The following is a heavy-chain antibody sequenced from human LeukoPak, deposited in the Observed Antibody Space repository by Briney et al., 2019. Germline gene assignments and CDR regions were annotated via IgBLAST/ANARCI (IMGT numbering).Heavy chain of an antibody. CDR1: GFPFSSYA. CDR2: IKQDGSEK. V-gene: IGHV3-7*01. Sequence: PWGSLRLSCAASGFPFSSYAMSWVRQAPGKGLEWVANIKQDGSEKYYVDSVRGRFTISRDNAKNSLYLQMNSLRAEDTAVYYCARENYGTLRGMDVWGQGTTVTVSS. CDR3: ARENYGTLRGMDV. J-gene: IGHJ6*02. D-gene: IGHD1-7*01.